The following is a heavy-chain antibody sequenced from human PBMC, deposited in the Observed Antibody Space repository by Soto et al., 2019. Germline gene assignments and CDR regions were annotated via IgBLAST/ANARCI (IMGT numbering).Heavy chain of an antibody. CDR1: GGTFSSYA. CDR2: IIPIFGTA. J-gene: IGHJ3*02. CDR3: ATPTPIVVVPAATDAFDI. Sequence: QVQLVQSGAEVKKPGSSVKVSCKASGGTFSSYAISWVRQAPGQGLEWMGGIIPIFGTANYAQKFQGRVTITADESTSTAYKELSSLRSEDTAVYYCATPTPIVVVPAATDAFDIWGQWTMVTVSS. D-gene: IGHD2-2*01. V-gene: IGHV1-69*01.